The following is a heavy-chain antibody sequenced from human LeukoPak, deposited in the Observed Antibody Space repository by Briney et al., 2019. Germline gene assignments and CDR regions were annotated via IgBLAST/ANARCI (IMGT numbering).Heavy chain of an antibody. CDR2: ISYDGSNK. Sequence: PGGSLRLSCAASGFTFSLYWMSWVRQAPGKGLEWVAVISYDGSNKYYADSVKGRFTISRDNSKNTLYLQMNSLRAEDTAVYYCARDLPDLGPRFYYYGMDVWGQGTTVTVSS. CDR1: GFTFSLYW. CDR3: ARDLPDLGPRFYYYGMDV. J-gene: IGHJ6*02. V-gene: IGHV3-30-3*01.